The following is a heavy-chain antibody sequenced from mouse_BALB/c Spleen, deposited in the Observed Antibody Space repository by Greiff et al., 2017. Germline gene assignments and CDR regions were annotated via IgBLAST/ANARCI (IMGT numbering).Heavy chain of an antibody. J-gene: IGHJ2*01. CDR2: ISSGGGNT. CDR1: GFTFSSYT. D-gene: IGHD1-1*01. Sequence: EVMLVESGGGLVKPGGSLKLSCAASGFTFSSYTMSWVRQTPEKRLEWVATISSGGGNTYYPDSVKGRFTISRDNAKNNLYLQMSSLRSEDTALYYCARLLLRYYFDYWGQGTTLTVSS. V-gene: IGHV5-9*03. CDR3: ARLLLRYYFDY.